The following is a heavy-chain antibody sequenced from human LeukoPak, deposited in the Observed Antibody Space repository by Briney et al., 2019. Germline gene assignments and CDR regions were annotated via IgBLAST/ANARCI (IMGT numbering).Heavy chain of an antibody. V-gene: IGHV3-7*01. CDR2: IEQDGSEK. D-gene: IGHD2-15*01. CDR1: GGSISSSSYY. CDR3: AREFCSGANCYPMGAFDM. J-gene: IGHJ3*02. Sequence: ETLSLTCTVSGGSISSSSYYWGWIRQPPGKGLEWVANIEQDGSEKYYVDSVKGRFTISRDNAKNSLYLQMNSLRAEDTAVYYCAREFCSGANCYPMGAFDMWGQGTMVTVSS.